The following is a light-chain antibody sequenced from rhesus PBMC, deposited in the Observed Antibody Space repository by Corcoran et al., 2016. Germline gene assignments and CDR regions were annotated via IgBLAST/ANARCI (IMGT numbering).Light chain of an antibody. CDR1: QGISNS. CDR2: DAS. CDR3: LQRNSYPFT. J-gene: IGKJ3*01. Sequence: DIQMTQSPSSLSASVGDTVTITCRSSQGISNSLNWFQQKPGNAPKLLIYDASILESGVPSSFSGSVSGTDFTLTISSLQPEDFAAYYCLQRNSYPFTFGPGTKLDIK. V-gene: IGKV1-28*03.